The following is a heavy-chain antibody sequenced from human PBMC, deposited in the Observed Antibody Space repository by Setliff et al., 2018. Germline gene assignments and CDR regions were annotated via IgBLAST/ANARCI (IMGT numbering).Heavy chain of an antibody. Sequence: SETLSLTCTVSGGSISTYYWGWIRRPAGKGLEWIGHMYTSGKTNYNPSLKSRVTISSDTSKNHFSLDLRSVTAADTAFYYCARVRASGWIQWGQGTLVTVSS. V-gene: IGHV4-4*07. J-gene: IGHJ4*02. CDR1: GGSISTYY. CDR3: ARVRASGWIQ. D-gene: IGHD6-19*01. CDR2: MYTSGKT.